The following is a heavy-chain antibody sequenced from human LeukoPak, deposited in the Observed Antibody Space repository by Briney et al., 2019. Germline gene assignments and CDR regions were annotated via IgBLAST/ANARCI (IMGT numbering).Heavy chain of an antibody. CDR1: GYTFTGYY. V-gene: IGHV1-2*02. J-gene: IGHJ5*02. CDR3: AKGCEAAFGDWYNWFDP. D-gene: IGHD2-21*01. Sequence: EASVKVSCKASGYTFTGYYMHWVRQAPGQGLEWMGWINPNSGGTNYVQKFQGRVTMTRDTSISTAYMEMRRLRSHETAVYYCAKGCEAAFGDWYNWFDPWGQGTLVTVSS. CDR2: INPNSGGT.